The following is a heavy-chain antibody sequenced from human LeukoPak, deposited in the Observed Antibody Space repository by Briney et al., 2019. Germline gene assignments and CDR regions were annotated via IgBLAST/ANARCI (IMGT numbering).Heavy chain of an antibody. J-gene: IGHJ4*02. Sequence: SETLSLTCAVYGGSFSGYYWSWIRQPPGKGLEWIGEINHSGSTNYNPSLKSRVTISVDTSKNQFSLKLSSVTAADTAVYYWARLTGLITIFGVPHGNYFDYWGQGTLVTVPS. CDR2: INHSGST. CDR1: GGSFSGYY. D-gene: IGHD3-3*01. V-gene: IGHV4-34*01. CDR3: ARLTGLITIFGVPHGNYFDY.